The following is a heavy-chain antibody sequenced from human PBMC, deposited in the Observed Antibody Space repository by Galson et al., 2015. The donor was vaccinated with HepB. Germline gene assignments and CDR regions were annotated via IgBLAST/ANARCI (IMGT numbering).Heavy chain of an antibody. CDR2: INGDGNMR. V-gene: IGHV3-74*01. CDR3: ARARDYAAQKDC. J-gene: IGHJ4*02. D-gene: IGHD4-17*01. CDR1: GFTFSDYW. Sequence: LRLSCAASGFTFSDYWMHWVRQAPGKGLVWVSRINGDGNMRDYADSVKGRFTVSRDNAKNTLYLQVNSLRAEDTALYYCARARDYAAQKDCWGQGTLVTVSS.